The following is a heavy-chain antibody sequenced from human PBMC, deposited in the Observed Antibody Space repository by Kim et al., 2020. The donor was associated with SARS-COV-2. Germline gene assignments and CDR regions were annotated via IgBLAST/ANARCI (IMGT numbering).Heavy chain of an antibody. CDR1: GGSISSGDYY. CDR3: ARVPGYCSSTSCYTVWFDP. J-gene: IGHJ5*02. CDR2: IYYSGST. V-gene: IGHV4-30-4*01. D-gene: IGHD2-2*02. Sequence: SETLSLTCTVSGGSISSGDYYWSWIRQPPGKGLEWIGYIYYSGSTYYNPSLKSRVTISVDTSKNQFSLKLSSVTAADTAVYYCARVPGYCSSTSCYTVWFDPWGQGTLVTVSS.